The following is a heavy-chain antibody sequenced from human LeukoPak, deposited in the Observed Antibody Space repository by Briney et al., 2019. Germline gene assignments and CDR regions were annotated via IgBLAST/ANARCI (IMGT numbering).Heavy chain of an antibody. CDR2: ISDTGADT. D-gene: IGHD4-17*01. CDR3: AKPSTVSPSRYFHV. V-gene: IGHV3-23*01. Sequence: PGGSLRLSCEASGFTFSSYGMTWVRQAPGKGLECVSVISDTGADTFYADSVKGRFTISRDNSRNTLYLQMNSLRAGDTAVYYCAKPSTVSPSRYFHVWGRGTLVTVSS. J-gene: IGHJ2*01. CDR1: GFTFSSYG.